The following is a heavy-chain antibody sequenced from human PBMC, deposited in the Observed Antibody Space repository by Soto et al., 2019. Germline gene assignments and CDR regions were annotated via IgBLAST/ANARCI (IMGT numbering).Heavy chain of an antibody. Sequence: SETLSLTCTVSGGSISSSSYYWGWIRQPPGKGLEWIGSIYYSGSTYYNPSLKSRVTISVDTSKNQFSLKLSSVTAADTAVYYCARRGGYSHGYRPTLEYWGQGTRVSVSS. CDR3: ARRGGYSHGYRPTLEY. CDR1: GGSISSSSYY. CDR2: IYYSGST. J-gene: IGHJ4*02. D-gene: IGHD5-18*01. V-gene: IGHV4-39*01.